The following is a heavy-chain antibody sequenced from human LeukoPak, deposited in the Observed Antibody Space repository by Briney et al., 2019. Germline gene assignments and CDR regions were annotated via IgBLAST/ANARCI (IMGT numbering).Heavy chain of an antibody. Sequence: GGSLRLSCAASGFTFNSYTMNWVRQAPGKGLEWVSSISRGDVYIYYADSLKGRFTISRDNAKNSLYLQMNSLRAEDTAVYYCATGFYCTGGSCNYPPAIDSWGQGTLVTVSS. CDR3: ATGFYCTGGSCNYPPAIDS. V-gene: IGHV3-21*01. D-gene: IGHD2-15*01. CDR1: GFTFNSYT. CDR2: ISRGDVYI. J-gene: IGHJ4*02.